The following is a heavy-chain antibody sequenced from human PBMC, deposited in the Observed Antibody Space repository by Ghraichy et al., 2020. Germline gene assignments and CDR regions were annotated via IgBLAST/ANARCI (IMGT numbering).Heavy chain of an antibody. D-gene: IGHD2-21*01. CDR2: ITGSGRFI. CDR3: AGGSTVVRYYYYDGMDV. CDR1: GFTVSSYS. Sequence: GESLNISCVGSGFTVSSYSMNWVRQAPGKGLEWVSYITGSGRFISYADSVKGRFTVSRDNAQNSLYLQMKRLRDEDTAVYYCAGGSTVVRYYYYDGMDVWGQGTTVTVSS. J-gene: IGHJ6*02. V-gene: IGHV3-21*05.